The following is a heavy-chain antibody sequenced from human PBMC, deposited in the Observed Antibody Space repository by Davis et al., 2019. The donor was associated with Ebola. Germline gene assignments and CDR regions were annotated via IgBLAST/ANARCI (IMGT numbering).Heavy chain of an antibody. J-gene: IGHJ3*02. CDR3: ARDLGYFDWLYDAFDI. CDR2: INPSGGST. V-gene: IGHV1-46*01. CDR1: GYTFTSYY. Sequence: ASVKVSCKASGYTFTSYYMHWVRQAPGQGLEWMGIINPSGGSTSYAQKFQGRVTMTRDTSTSTVYMELSSLRSEDTAVYYCARDLGYFDWLYDAFDISGQGTMVTVSS. D-gene: IGHD3-9*01.